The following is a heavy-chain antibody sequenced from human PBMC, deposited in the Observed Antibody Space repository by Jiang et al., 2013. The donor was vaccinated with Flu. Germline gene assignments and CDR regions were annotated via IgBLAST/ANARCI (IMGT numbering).Heavy chain of an antibody. D-gene: IGHD5-18*01. Sequence: AISGDSVSSNSAAWNWIRQSPSRGLEWLGRTYYRSKWYNDYAVSVKSRITINPDTSKNQFSLQLNSVTPEDTAVYYCARDRDTAMAQTFDYWGQGTLVTVSS. CDR3: ARDRDTAMAQTFDY. V-gene: IGHV6-1*01. CDR1: GDSVSSNSAA. J-gene: IGHJ4*02. CDR2: TYYRSKWYN.